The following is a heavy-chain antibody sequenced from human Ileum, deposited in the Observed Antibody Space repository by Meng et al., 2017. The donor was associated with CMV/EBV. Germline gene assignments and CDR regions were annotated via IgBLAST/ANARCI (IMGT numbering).Heavy chain of an antibody. CDR1: GGSIRSSRHY. V-gene: IGHV4-39*07. J-gene: IGHJ5*02. D-gene: IGHD2-8*01. Sequence: ESGPELGKPSVTPSLTCTCCGGSIRSSRHYWGWNRQPPGKGLEWIGNFYYSGLTSYNPSLKSRVTISVDTSKNQFSLKLSSVTAADTAVFYCARVWANGEGWFDPWGQGTLVTVSS. CDR3: ARVWANGEGWFDP. CDR2: FYYSGLT.